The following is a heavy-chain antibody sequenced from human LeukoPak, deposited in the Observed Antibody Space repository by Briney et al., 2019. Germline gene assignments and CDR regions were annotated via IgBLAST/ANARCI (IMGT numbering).Heavy chain of an antibody. Sequence: GGSLRLSCAASGFSFSDYYMSWIRQAPGKGLEWVSWVSFISSPGSTTYYADSVKGRFTISRDNAKNSLYLQMNSLRAEDTAVYYCARFHSGYPCYYFDYWGQGTLVTVSS. D-gene: IGHD5-12*01. CDR3: ARFHSGYPCYYFDY. CDR2: ISSPGSTT. V-gene: IGHV3-11*04. J-gene: IGHJ4*02. CDR1: GFSFSDYY.